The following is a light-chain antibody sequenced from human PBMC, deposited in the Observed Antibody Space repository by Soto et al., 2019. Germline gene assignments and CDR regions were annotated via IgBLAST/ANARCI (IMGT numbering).Light chain of an antibody. CDR1: DSNVGNND. V-gene: IGLV1-36*01. CDR2: YDD. Sequence: QSVVTQPPSVSEAPRQRVTIPCSGSDSNVGNNDVTWYQQLPGQTPKLIIFYDDLVTSAFSDRFSGSKSGTSASLAISGLQSEDEADYYCAVWDDSLNAVVFGGGTKLTVL. J-gene: IGLJ2*01. CDR3: AVWDDSLNAVV.